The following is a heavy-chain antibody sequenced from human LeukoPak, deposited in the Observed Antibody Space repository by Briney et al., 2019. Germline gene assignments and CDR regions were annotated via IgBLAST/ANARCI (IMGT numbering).Heavy chain of an antibody. J-gene: IGHJ6*04. Sequence: ASVKVSFKASGGTFSSYAISWVRQAPGQGLEWMGGIIPIFGTANYAQKFQGRVTITADESTSTAYMELSSLRSEDTAVYYCVVGATPVDVWGKGTTVTVSS. CDR3: VVGATPVDV. CDR2: IIPIFGTA. V-gene: IGHV1-69*13. D-gene: IGHD1-26*01. CDR1: GGTFSSYA.